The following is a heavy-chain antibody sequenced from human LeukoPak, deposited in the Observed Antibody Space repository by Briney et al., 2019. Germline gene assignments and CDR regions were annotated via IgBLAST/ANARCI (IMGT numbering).Heavy chain of an antibody. V-gene: IGHV3-33*06. CDR1: GFTFFSYG. Sequence: GRSLRLSCAASGFTFFSYGTHWVRQAPGKGLEWVSLIWYDGSNKYYADSVKGRFTISRDSSQNTLSLQMNSLRAEDTAVYYCAKTRPGKPFEFDIWGQGTMVTVSS. CDR2: IWYDGSNK. CDR3: AKTRPGKPFEFDI. J-gene: IGHJ3*02. D-gene: IGHD1-1*01.